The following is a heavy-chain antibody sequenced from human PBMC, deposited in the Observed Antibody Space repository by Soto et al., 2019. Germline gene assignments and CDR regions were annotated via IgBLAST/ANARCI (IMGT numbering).Heavy chain of an antibody. CDR1: GFTFSSYA. Sequence: GGSLRLSCSASGFTFSSYAMHWVRQAPGKGLEYVSTFSSDGGSTYYADSVRGRFTISRDNSKDTLYLEMSRLRLEDTAVYYCVKPGYYDLAVWGQGTTVTVSS. CDR2: FSSDGGST. V-gene: IGHV3-64D*08. CDR3: VKPGYYDLAV. J-gene: IGHJ6*02.